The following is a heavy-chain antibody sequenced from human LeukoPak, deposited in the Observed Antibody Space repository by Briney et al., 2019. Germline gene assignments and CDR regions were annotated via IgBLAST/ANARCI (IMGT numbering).Heavy chain of an antibody. D-gene: IGHD3-3*01. CDR1: GYTFTGYF. Sequence: ASVKVSCKASGYTFTGYFIHWVRQAPGQGLEWMGSISPDSGDTKYAQIFEGRVTMTRDTSISTAYMELNRVTSDDTAVYYCAKLSPNSDFWGQGTLVTVSS. J-gene: IGHJ4*02. CDR3: AKLSPNSDF. CDR2: ISPDSGDT. V-gene: IGHV1-2*02.